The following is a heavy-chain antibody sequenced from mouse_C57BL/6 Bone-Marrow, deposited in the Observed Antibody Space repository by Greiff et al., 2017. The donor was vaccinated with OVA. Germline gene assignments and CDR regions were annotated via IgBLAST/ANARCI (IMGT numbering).Heavy chain of an antibody. CDR2: IWRGGST. D-gene: IGHD1-1*01. J-gene: IGHJ1*03. CDR3: AKNYYGSSYVYFDV. V-gene: IGHV2-5*01. CDR1: GFSLTSYG. Sequence: VQLQESGPGLVQPSQSLSITCTVSGFSLTSYGVHWVRQSPGKGLEWLGVIWRGGSTDYNAAFMSRLSITKDNSKSQVFFKMNSLQADDTAIYYCAKNYYGSSYVYFDVWGTGTTVTVSS.